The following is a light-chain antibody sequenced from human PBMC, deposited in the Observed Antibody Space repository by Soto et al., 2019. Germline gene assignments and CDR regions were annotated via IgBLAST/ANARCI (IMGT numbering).Light chain of an antibody. V-gene: IGLV2-14*03. J-gene: IGLJ1*01. CDR3: NSYREGHPRFYV. CDR2: DVG. Sequence: QSALTQPASVSGSPGQSITISCTGTHSDIGNYNYVSWYQHLPGKAPKLMIYDVGSRPSGVSSRFSGSKSGNTASLAISGLQAEDEADYYCNSYREGHPRFYVFGTGTKLTVL. CDR1: HSDIGNYNY.